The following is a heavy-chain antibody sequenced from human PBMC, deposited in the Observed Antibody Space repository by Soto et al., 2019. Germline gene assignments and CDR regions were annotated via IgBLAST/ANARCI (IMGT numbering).Heavy chain of an antibody. J-gene: IGHJ5*02. Sequence: SETLSLTCTVSGGSISSSYWSWIRQPPGKGLEWIGYIYDSGSTYYNSSLKSRVTMSVDTSKNQFSLKLSSVTAADTAVYYCASALYCSGGSCSFDPWGQGTLVTVSS. CDR3: ASALYCSGGSCSFDP. CDR1: GGSISSSY. D-gene: IGHD2-15*01. CDR2: IYDSGST. V-gene: IGHV4-59*01.